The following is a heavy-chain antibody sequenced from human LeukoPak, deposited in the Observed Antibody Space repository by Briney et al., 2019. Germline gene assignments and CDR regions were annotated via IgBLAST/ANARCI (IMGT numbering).Heavy chain of an antibody. D-gene: IGHD3-9*01. Sequence: GGSLRLSCAASGFTFSSYGMHWVRQAPGKGLDWVAVISHDGAFQSYADSVKGRFTISRDISKNTLYLEMNSLRAEDTALFYCARDRDFNFDYWGQGTLVTVSS. CDR1: GFTFSSYG. CDR3: ARDRDFNFDY. CDR2: ISHDGAFQ. J-gene: IGHJ4*02. V-gene: IGHV3-33*01.